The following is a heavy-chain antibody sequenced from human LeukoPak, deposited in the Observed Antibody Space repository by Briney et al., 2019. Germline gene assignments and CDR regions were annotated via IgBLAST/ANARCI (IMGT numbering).Heavy chain of an antibody. D-gene: IGHD2-15*01. J-gene: IGHJ4*02. CDR2: ISSSGSTI. Sequence: GGSLRLSCAASGFTFSSYEMNWVRQAPGKGLEWVSYISSSGSTIYYADSVKGRFTISRDNAKNSLYLQMNSLRAEDTAVYYCARDFCSGGSCYYFDYWGQGTLVTVSS. CDR1: GFTFSSYE. V-gene: IGHV3-48*03. CDR3: ARDFCSGGSCYYFDY.